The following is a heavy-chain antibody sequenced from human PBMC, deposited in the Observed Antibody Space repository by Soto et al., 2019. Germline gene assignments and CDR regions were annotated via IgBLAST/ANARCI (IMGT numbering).Heavy chain of an antibody. D-gene: IGHD5-18*01. CDR3: ARSTALVRQYFDS. Sequence: QLQLQESGSGLVKPSRTLSLTCIVSGGSISSGDYSWNWIRQPPGKGLQWIGYISPSGTTYYNPSLMSRFTISLDRSKNHFSLTLSSLTAADTAVYYCARSTALVRQYFDSWGQGTLVTVSS. CDR1: GGSISSGDYS. V-gene: IGHV4-30-2*01. CDR2: ISPSGTT. J-gene: IGHJ4*02.